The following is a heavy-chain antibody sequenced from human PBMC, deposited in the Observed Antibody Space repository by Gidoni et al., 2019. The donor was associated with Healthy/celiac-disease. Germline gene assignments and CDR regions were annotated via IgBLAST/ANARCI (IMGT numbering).Heavy chain of an antibody. CDR3: ARDEDTAMVTGIGLAGWFDP. Sequence: VQLVQSGAEVKKPGASVKVSCTASGYTFTSYGISWVRQAPGQGLEWMGWISAYNGNTNDAKKLQGRGTMTTDTSTSTAYMELRSLRSDDTAVYYCARDEDTAMVTGIGLAGWFDPWGQGTLVTVSS. J-gene: IGHJ5*02. CDR1: GYTFTSYG. D-gene: IGHD5-18*01. V-gene: IGHV1-18*01. CDR2: ISAYNGNT.